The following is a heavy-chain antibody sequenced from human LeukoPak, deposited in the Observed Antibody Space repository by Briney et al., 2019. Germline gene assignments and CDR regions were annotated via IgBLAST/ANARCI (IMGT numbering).Heavy chain of an antibody. J-gene: IGHJ4*02. D-gene: IGHD6-19*01. Sequence: GGSLRLSCAASGFTFVDYGMSWVRQAPGKGLEWVSGINWNGGSTGYADSVKGRFTISRDNAKNSLYLQMNSLRADDTAVYYCARDRPYSSGSAYWGQGTLVTVSS. CDR2: INWNGGST. CDR3: ARDRPYSSGSAY. CDR1: GFTFVDYG. V-gene: IGHV3-20*04.